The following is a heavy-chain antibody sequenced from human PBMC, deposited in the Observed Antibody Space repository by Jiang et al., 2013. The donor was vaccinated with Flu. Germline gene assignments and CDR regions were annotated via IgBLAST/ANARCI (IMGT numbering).Heavy chain of an antibody. V-gene: IGHV1-2*02. CDR2: INPNSGGT. J-gene: IGHJ5*02. CDR3: ARVTYYYESSERVFDP. Sequence: GAEVKKPGASVKVSCKASGYTFTAYYMHWVRQAPGQGLEWMGWINPNSGGTNYAQKFQGRVTMTRDTSINTAYMELSSLRSDDTAMYYCARVTYYYESSERVFDPWGQGTLVTVSS. D-gene: IGHD3-22*01. CDR1: GYTFTAYY.